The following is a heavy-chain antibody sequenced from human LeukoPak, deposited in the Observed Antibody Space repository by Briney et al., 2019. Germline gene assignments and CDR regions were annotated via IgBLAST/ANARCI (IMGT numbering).Heavy chain of an antibody. J-gene: IGHJ5*02. CDR1: GYTFTSYG. CDR2: ISAYNGNT. D-gene: IGHD3-10*01. CDR3: TRGSGSGGRDWFDP. Sequence: ASVKVSCKASGYTFTSYGISWVRQAPGQGLEWMGWISAYNGNTNYAQKLQGRVTMTRDTSISTAYMELSSLRSEDTAVYYCTRGSGSGGRDWFDPWGQGTLVTVSS. V-gene: IGHV1-18*01.